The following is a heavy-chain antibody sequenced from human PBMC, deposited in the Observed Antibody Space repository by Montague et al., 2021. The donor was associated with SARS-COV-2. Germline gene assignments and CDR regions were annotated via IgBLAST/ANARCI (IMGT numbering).Heavy chain of an antibody. CDR2: INHSGTT. Sequence: SETLSLTCAVYGGSFSGYYWTWIRQSPEKGLEWIAEINHSGTTNYNFNPSLRSRVTISVDTSKSQFSLKLTSVTAADTSVYYCARWDPQTLTLIGLRGKSASDYWGQGTLVTVSS. CDR1: GGSFSGYY. J-gene: IGHJ4*02. D-gene: IGHD4-23*01. CDR3: ARWDPQTLTLIGLRGKSASDY. V-gene: IGHV4-34*01.